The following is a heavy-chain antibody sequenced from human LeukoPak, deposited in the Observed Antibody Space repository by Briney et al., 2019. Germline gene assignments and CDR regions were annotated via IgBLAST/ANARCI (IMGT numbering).Heavy chain of an antibody. CDR2: IIPIFGTA. CDR1: GGTFSSYA. Sequence: SVKVSCKASGGTFSSYAISWVRQAPGQGLEWMGGIIPIFGTANYAQKFQGRVTITRNTSISTAYMELSSLRSEDTAVYYCARGHTKKAITIFGVVIIGDYFDYWGQGTLVTVSS. J-gene: IGHJ4*02. CDR3: ARGHTKKAITIFGVVIIGDYFDY. D-gene: IGHD3-3*01. V-gene: IGHV1-69*05.